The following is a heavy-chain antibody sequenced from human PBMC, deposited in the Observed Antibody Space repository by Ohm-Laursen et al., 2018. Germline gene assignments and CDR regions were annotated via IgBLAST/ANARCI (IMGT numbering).Heavy chain of an antibody. J-gene: IGHJ4*02. CDR3: ARASSSIAVAGLDY. D-gene: IGHD6-19*01. Sequence: SLRLSCAASGFTFSNYWMHWVRHAPGRGLVWVSRINGDGTITNYADSVKGRFTITRDNAKNTLYLQMNSLRAEDTAVYYCARASSSIAVAGLDYWGQGTLVTVSS. CDR1: GFTFSNYW. V-gene: IGHV3-74*01. CDR2: INGDGTIT.